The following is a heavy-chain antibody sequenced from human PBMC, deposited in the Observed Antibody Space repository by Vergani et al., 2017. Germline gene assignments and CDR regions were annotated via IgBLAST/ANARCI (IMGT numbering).Heavy chain of an antibody. CDR3: ARESDDSSGYYTDYWGYYSDY. J-gene: IGHJ4*02. CDR2: ISWNSGSI. D-gene: IGHD3-22*01. CDR1: GFTFDDYA. V-gene: IGHV3-9*01. Sequence: EVQLVESGGGLVQPGRSLRLSCAASGFTFDDYAMHWVRQAPGKGLEWVSGISWNSGSIGYADSVKGRFTISRDNAKNSLYLQMNSLRAEDTALYYCARESDDSSGYYTDYWGYYSDYWGQGTLVTGSS.